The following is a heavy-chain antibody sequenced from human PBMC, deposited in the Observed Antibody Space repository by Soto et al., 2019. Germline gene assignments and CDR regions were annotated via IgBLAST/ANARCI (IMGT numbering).Heavy chain of an antibody. CDR3: ARGPVYDILTGYLNWIDP. Sequence: PSGTLSLTRTVPCGSISSGGYYWSWIRQHPGKGLEWIGHIYYSGSTYYNPSLKSRVTISVDTSKNQFSLKLSSVTAADTAVYYCARGPVYDILTGYLNWIDPSGQATLVTVSS. J-gene: IGHJ5*02. CDR1: CGSISSGGYY. D-gene: IGHD3-9*01. CDR2: IYYSGST. V-gene: IGHV4-31*03.